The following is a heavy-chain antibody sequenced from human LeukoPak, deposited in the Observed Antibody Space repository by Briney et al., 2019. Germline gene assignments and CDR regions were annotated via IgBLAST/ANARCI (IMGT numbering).Heavy chain of an antibody. V-gene: IGHV4-39*07. CDR1: GGSISSSSYY. CDR2: IYYSGST. CDR3: ARVGDSSGYLRGGYLYYFDY. J-gene: IGHJ4*02. D-gene: IGHD3-22*01. Sequence: SQTLSLTCTVSGGSISSSSYYWGWIRQPPGKGLEWIGTIYYSGSTYYNPSLKSRVTISVDTSKNQFSLKLSSVTAADTAVYYCARVGDSSGYLRGGYLYYFDYWGQGTLVTVSS.